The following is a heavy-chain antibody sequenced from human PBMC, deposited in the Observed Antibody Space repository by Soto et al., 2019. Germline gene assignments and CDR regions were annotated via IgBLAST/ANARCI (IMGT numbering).Heavy chain of an antibody. CDR2: IIPIFGTA. CDR3: AREERGLELPSIVYGMDV. Sequence: GASVKVSCKASGGTFSSYAISWVRQAPGQGLEWMGGIIPIFGTANYAQKFQGRVTITADKSTSTAYMELSSLRSKDTAVYYCAREERGLELPSIVYGMDVWGQGTTVTVSS. J-gene: IGHJ6*02. CDR1: GGTFSSYA. V-gene: IGHV1-69*06. D-gene: IGHD1-7*01.